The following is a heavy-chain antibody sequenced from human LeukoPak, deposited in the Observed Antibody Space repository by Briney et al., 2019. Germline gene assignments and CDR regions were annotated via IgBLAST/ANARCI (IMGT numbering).Heavy chain of an antibody. V-gene: IGHV3-30*04. J-gene: IGHJ5*02. CDR3: ARDLGSPDP. CDR1: GFTFSSYA. Sequence: PGGSLRLSCAAFGFTFSSYAMHWVRQAPGKGLEWVAVISYDGSNNYYADSVKGRFTISRDNSKNTLYLQMNSLRAEDTAVYYCARDLGSPDPWGQGSLVAVCS. CDR2: ISYDGSNN. D-gene: IGHD1-26*01.